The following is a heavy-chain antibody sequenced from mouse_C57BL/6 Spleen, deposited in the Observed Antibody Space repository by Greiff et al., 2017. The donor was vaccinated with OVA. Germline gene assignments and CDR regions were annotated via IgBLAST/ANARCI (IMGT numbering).Heavy chain of an antibody. D-gene: IGHD1-1*01. CDR3: ARGHYYGSSYGLYFDY. CDR2: ILPGSGST. J-gene: IGHJ2*01. V-gene: IGHV1-9*01. CDR1: GYTFTGYW. Sequence: VQLQQSGAELMKPGASVKLSCKATGYTFTGYWIEWVKQRPGHGLEWIGEILPGSGSTNYNEKFKGKATFTADTSSNTAYMQLSSLTTEDSAIYYCARGHYYGSSYGLYFDYWGQGTTLTVSS.